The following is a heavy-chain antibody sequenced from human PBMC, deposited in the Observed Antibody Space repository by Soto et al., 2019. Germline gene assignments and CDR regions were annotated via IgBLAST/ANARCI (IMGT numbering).Heavy chain of an antibody. D-gene: IGHD3-10*01. CDR2: ISGSGSTM. Sequence: GGSLGLSCAASGFTFSDYYMNWIRQAPGKGLEWVSYISGSGSTMYYAGSVKGRFTISRDNAKNSLYLQMNSLRAEDTALYYCARVGSPVVRRVIINFDHWGQGALVTVSS. J-gene: IGHJ4*02. V-gene: IGHV3-11*01. CDR3: ARVGSPVVRRVIINFDH. CDR1: GFTFSDYY.